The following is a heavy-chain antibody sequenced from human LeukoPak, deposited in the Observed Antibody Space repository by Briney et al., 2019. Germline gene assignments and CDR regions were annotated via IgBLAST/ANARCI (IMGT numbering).Heavy chain of an antibody. CDR2: ISNSGSST. D-gene: IGHD2-2*01. V-gene: IGHV3-11*05. CDR3: ARADRTSWFDY. CDR1: RFTFSDYY. Sequence: KPGGSLRLSCAASRFTFSDYYMVWIRQAPGKGLEWVSYISNSGSSTKYADSVKGRFTISRDNAKNSLSLQMNSVRPEGTAVYYCARADRTSWFDYWGQGTLVTVSS. J-gene: IGHJ4*02.